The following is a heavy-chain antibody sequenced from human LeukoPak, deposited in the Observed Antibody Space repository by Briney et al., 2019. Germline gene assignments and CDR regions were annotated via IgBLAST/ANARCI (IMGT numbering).Heavy chain of an antibody. J-gene: IGHJ4*02. D-gene: IGHD5-18*01. CDR3: AKVGVQEDTAMDFDY. Sequence: PGGSLRLFCAASGFTFSRYAMSWVRQAPGKGLEWGSAISGSGGSTYYADSVKGRFTISRDNSKNTLYLQMNSLRAEDTAVYYCAKVGVQEDTAMDFDYWGQGTLVTVSS. CDR2: ISGSGGST. V-gene: IGHV3-23*01. CDR1: GFTFSRYA.